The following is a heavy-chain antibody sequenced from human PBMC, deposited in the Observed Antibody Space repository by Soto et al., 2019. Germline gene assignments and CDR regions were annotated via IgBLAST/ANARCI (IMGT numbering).Heavy chain of an antibody. CDR1: GFTFSSYA. D-gene: IGHD2-21*01. V-gene: IGHV3-23*01. CDR3: AKAPVHIAAPMYYFDY. J-gene: IGHJ4*02. Sequence: GGSLRLSCAASGFTFSSYAMIWVRQAPGKGLEWVSAISGSGGTTYYADSVKGRFTISRDNSKNTLYLQMNSLRAEDTAVYFCAKAPVHIAAPMYYFDYWSQGTLVTVSS. CDR2: ISGSGGTT.